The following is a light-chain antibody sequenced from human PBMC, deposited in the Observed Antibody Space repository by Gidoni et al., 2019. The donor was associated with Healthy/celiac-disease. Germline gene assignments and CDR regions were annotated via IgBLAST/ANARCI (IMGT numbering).Light chain of an antibody. CDR2: DAS. V-gene: IGKV1-5*01. Sequence: DIQMTQSPSTLSASVGDRVTITCRASQSISSWLAWYQQKPGKAPKLLSYDASSLESGVPSRFSGSGSGTEFTLTISSLQPDDFATYYCQHSRFTFGPGTKVDIK. CDR3: QHSRFT. J-gene: IGKJ3*01. CDR1: QSISSW.